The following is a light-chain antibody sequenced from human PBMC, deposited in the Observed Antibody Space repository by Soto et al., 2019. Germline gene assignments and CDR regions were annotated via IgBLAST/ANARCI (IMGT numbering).Light chain of an antibody. Sequence: DVVMTQSPLSLPVTLGQPASISCRSSQSLVHSDGNTYLNWFQQRPGQSPRRLIYKVSKRDSGVPDRFSGSGAGTDFTLKISRVEAEAVGVYFCMQGTHWPPYTFGQGTKLEIK. V-gene: IGKV2-30*02. CDR1: QSLVHSDGNTY. J-gene: IGKJ2*01. CDR3: MQGTHWPPYT. CDR2: KVS.